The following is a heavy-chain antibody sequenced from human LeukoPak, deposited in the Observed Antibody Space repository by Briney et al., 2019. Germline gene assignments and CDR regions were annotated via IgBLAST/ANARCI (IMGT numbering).Heavy chain of an antibody. CDR2: IRYDGSNK. J-gene: IGHJ5*02. CDR1: GFTFSSYG. D-gene: IGHD5-18*01. V-gene: IGHV3-30*02. CDR3: ARDLLHTAMDKGWFDP. Sequence: PGGSLRLSCAASGFTFSSYGMHWVRQAPGKGLEWVAFIRYDGSNKYYADSVKGRFTISRDNSKNTLYLQMNSLRAEDTAVYYCARDLLHTAMDKGWFDPWGQGTLVTVSS.